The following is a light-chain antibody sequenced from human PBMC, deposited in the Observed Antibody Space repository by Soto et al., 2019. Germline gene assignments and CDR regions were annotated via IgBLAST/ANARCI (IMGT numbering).Light chain of an antibody. CDR1: QYIDDY. CDR3: HKYSKAPWT. Sequence: DIQMTQAPSSLSASVGDSVSITCRASQYIDDYVAWYQQKPGPPPKLLLFGAYILQSGVPSRFSGTVSGTECSLTISRLQPEDVATYYCHKYSKAPWTVGQGTKV. CDR2: GAY. V-gene: IGKV1-27*01. J-gene: IGKJ1*01.